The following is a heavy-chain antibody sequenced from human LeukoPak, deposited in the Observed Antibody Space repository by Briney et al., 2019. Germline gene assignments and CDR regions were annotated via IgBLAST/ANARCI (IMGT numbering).Heavy chain of an antibody. CDR3: ARGPWEYSSGDC. V-gene: IGHV3-30*04. J-gene: IGHJ4*02. CDR1: GFRFSSYA. CDR2: ISFDGENI. D-gene: IGHD6-19*01. Sequence: GRSLRLSCATSGFRFSSYAMHWVRQAPGKGLEWVTVISFDGENIYYADSVKGRLTISRDNSKNTLYLQMNSLRPGDTAVYYCARGPWEYSSGDCWGQGTLVTVSS.